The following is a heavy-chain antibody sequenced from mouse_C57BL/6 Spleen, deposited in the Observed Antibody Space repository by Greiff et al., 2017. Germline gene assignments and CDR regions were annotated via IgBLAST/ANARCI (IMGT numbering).Heavy chain of an antibody. D-gene: IGHD1-1*01. CDR1: GYTFTSYW. J-gene: IGHJ1*03. CDR3: AREGGSSYDFDV. Sequence: VQLQQPGAELVKPGASVKLSCKASGYTFTSYWMHWVKQRPGRGLEWIGRIDPKNGGTKYNEKFKSKATLTVDKHSSTAYMQLSSLTTEDSAVYYCAREGGSSYDFDVWGTGTTVTV. V-gene: IGHV1-72*01. CDR2: IDPKNGGT.